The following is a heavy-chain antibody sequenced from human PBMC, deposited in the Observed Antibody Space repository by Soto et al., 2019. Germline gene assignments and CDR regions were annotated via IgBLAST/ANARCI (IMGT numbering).Heavy chain of an antibody. J-gene: IGHJ4*02. CDR3: ATHLRKSLPL. V-gene: IGHV4-4*02. Sequence: SETLSLTCSVSGGSIISDNWWGWVRQSPGKGLEWIAEIYHSGFTHYNPSLKSRVTISIDKSKNEFSLNLSSVAAADTALYYCATHLRKSLPLWGQGTRVTVSS. CDR2: IYHSGFT. CDR1: GGSIISDNW.